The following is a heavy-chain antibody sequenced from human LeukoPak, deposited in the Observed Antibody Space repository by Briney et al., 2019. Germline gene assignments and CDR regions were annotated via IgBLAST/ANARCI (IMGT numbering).Heavy chain of an antibody. CDR3: ARSGLSRFGF. J-gene: IGHJ4*02. Sequence: GGSLRLSCAASGFIFSSYGMSWVRQAPGKGLEWVSGIGTSGGNTYYADSVKGRFTISRDNSRNTLYLQMNSLRAEDTAVYYCARSGLSRFGFWGQGTLVTVSS. CDR2: IGTSGGNT. V-gene: IGHV3-23*01. D-gene: IGHD2/OR15-2a*01. CDR1: GFIFSSYG.